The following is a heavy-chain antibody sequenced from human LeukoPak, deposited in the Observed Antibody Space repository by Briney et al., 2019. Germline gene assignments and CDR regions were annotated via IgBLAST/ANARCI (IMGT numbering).Heavy chain of an antibody. D-gene: IGHD3-16*01. J-gene: IGHJ2*01. Sequence: SETLSLTCTVSGGSISSYYWSWIRQPPGKGLEWIGYIYYSGSTNYNPSLKSRVTISVDTSKNQFSLKLSSVTAADTAVYYWGRRGAPGGGRDLGGGGPLVTVSS. CDR2: IYYSGST. CDR3: GRRGAPGGGRDL. CDR1: GGSISSYY. V-gene: IGHV4-59*01.